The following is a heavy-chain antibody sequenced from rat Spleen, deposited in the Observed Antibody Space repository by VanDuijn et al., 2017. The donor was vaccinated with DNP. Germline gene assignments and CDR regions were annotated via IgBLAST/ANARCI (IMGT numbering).Heavy chain of an antibody. J-gene: IGHJ2*01. D-gene: IGHD1-10*01. V-gene: IGHV2-30*01. CDR2: MWAGGDT. CDR3: TREREPSNNPYYFDC. CDR1: RFSLTDFN. Sequence: QVQLKESGPGLVQPSQTLSLTCTVSRFSLTDFNVHWVRQPTGKGLEWMGVMWAGGDTDYNSALKSRLSISRDTSKSQVFLRMNSLQTEDTAIYFCTREREPSNNPYYFDCWGQGVMVTVSS.